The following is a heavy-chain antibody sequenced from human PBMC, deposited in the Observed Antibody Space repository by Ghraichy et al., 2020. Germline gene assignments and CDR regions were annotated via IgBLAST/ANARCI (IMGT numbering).Heavy chain of an antibody. Sequence: SETLSVTCTVSGASIKTYYWSWIRQSPGKGLEWIGYMLYSGNTNYNPSLNSRVTISVDTSKNQFSLKLNSVTAADTAMYYCARGGSGLAVFPGAIQQGFDYWGQGMLVTVSS. CDR1: GASIKTYY. J-gene: IGHJ4*02. CDR2: MLYSGNT. D-gene: IGHD1-1*01. CDR3: ARGGSGLAVFPGAIQQGFDY. V-gene: IGHV4-59*12.